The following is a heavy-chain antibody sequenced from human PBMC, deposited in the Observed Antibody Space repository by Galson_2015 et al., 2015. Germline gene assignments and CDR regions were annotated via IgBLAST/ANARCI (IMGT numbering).Heavy chain of an antibody. CDR1: GFTFSSYS. J-gene: IGHJ4*02. Sequence: SLRLSCAASGFTFSSYSINWVRQAPGKGLEWVSSISSTSNYIYYADSLKGRFAISRDNAKNSLYLQMDSLRAEDTAVYYCARVPSDYWGQGTLVTASS. V-gene: IGHV3-21*01. CDR2: ISSTSNYI. CDR3: ARVPSDY.